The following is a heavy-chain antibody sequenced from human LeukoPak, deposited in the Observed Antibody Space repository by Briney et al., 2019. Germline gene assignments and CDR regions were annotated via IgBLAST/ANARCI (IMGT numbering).Heavy chain of an antibody. J-gene: IGHJ3*02. D-gene: IGHD3-22*01. Sequence: PSETLSLTCTVSGGSISSYYWSWIRQPPGKGLEWIGYIYYSGSTNYNPSLKSRVTISVDTSKNQFSLKLSSVTAADTAVYYCARSKGSEYYYDKRFVGAFDIWGQGTMVTVSS. CDR1: GGSISSYY. CDR2: IYYSGST. V-gene: IGHV4-59*01. CDR3: ARSKGSEYYYDKRFVGAFDI.